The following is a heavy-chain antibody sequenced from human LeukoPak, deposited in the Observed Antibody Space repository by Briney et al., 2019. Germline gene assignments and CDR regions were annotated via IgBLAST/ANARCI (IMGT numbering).Heavy chain of an antibody. J-gene: IGHJ3*02. CDR1: GFTVSSNY. CDR2: IYSGGST. CDR3: ARDLTYAFDI. Sequence: PGGSLRLYCAASGFTVSSNYMSWVRQAPGKGLEWDSVIYSGGSTYYADSVKGRFTISRDNSKNTLYLQMNSLRAEDTAVYYCARDLTYAFDIWGQGTMVTVSS. V-gene: IGHV3-53*01.